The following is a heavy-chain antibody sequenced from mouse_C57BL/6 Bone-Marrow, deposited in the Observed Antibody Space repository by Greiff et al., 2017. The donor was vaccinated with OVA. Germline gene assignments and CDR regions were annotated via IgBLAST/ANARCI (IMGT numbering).Heavy chain of an antibody. CDR3: ARYDWFAY. Sequence: ESGPGLVKPSQSLSLTCSVTGYSITSGYYWNWIRQFPGNKLEWMGYIRYDGSNNYNPSLKNRISITRDTSKNQCFLKLNSVTTEDTATYYCARYDWFAYWGQGTLVTVSA. V-gene: IGHV3-6*01. CDR2: IRYDGSN. D-gene: IGHD2-3*01. CDR1: GYSITSGYY. J-gene: IGHJ3*01.